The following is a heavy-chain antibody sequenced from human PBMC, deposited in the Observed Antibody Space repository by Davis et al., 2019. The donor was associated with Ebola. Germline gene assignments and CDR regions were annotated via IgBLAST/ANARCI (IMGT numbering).Heavy chain of an antibody. D-gene: IGHD2-8*01. V-gene: IGHV1-2*02. CDR3: ARASPPEYNVWSRNPHYHYFTMDV. CDR1: GYTFTSYD. J-gene: IGHJ6*02. Sequence: ASVKVSCKASGYTFTSYDINWVRQATGQGLEWMGWINPNNGDTKLAQRFQGRVTMTRDTSIGTAYMELSRLRSDDTAVFLCARASPPEYNVWSRNPHYHYFTMDVWGQGTTVTVSS. CDR2: INPNNGDT.